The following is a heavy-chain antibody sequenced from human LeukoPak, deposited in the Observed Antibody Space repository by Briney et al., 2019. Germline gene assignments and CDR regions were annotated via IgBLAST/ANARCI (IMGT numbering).Heavy chain of an antibody. V-gene: IGHV1-46*03. J-gene: IGHJ4*02. D-gene: IGHD3-16*01. CDR3: TTLPLNQLGKDY. CDR1: GYTVNTYY. CDR2: IKPSGGST. Sequence: ASVKVSCKALGYTVNTYYMHWVRQAPGQRLEWMGIIKPSGGSTSYQQKFQGRVTMTRDMSANTVYMELSSLRSEDTAVYYCTTLPLNQLGKDYWGQGTLVTVSS.